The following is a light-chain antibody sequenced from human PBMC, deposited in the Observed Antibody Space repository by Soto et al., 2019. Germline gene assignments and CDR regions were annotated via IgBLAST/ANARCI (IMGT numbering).Light chain of an antibody. V-gene: IGKV3-11*01. CDR1: QSVDVF. CDR3: QQRSNRPLT. CDR2: DAS. Sequence: EIVLTQSPATLSLSPGERATLSCRASQSVDVFLAWYQQRPGQAPRLLIYDASKRATYFPSRFSGSGSETDFTLTISSLEPEDFAVYYCQQRSNRPLTFGGGTRVDIK. J-gene: IGKJ4*01.